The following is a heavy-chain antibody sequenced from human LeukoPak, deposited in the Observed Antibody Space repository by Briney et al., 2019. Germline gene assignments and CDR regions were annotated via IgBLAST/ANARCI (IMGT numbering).Heavy chain of an antibody. CDR3: ARATMVVTPLDY. D-gene: IGHD4-23*01. Sequence: SGGSLRLSCAASGFTFSDYYMSWIRQAPGKGLEWVSYISSSGSTIYYAASVKGPFTISSVNTKNSLYLQMNSLRAEDTAVYYCARATMVVTPLDYWGQGTLVTVSS. CDR1: GFTFSDYY. V-gene: IGHV3-11*04. CDR2: ISSSGSTI. J-gene: IGHJ4*02.